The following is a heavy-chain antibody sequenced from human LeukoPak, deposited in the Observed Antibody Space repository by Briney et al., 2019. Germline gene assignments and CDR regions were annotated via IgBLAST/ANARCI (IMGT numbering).Heavy chain of an antibody. J-gene: IGHJ4*02. Sequence: SETLSLTCTVSGGSISSGNYYWSWIRQPPGKGLEWIGEINHSGSTNYNPSLKSRVTISVDTSKNQFSLKLSSVTAADTAVYYCASSPVGATDYWGQGTLVTVSS. CDR3: ASSPVGATDY. D-gene: IGHD1-26*01. V-gene: IGHV4-39*07. CDR1: GGSISSGNYY. CDR2: INHSGST.